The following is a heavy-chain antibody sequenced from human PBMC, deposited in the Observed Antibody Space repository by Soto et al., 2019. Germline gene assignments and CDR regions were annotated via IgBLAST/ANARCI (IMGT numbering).Heavy chain of an antibody. J-gene: IGHJ4*02. D-gene: IGHD2-15*01. CDR2: IFYVGNTQ. CDR3: SKDPLLEAYCSGGFCSSNTRDFDY. Sequence: GGSLRFSGAASGFTFSSYGMHWVRQAPGKGLEWVSLIFYVGNTQYYVDSVKGRFTSSSDNSKKMLFLQMNNLRIDGTSVYFCSKDPLLEAYCSGGFCSSNTRDFDYWGQGTQVTVSS. CDR1: GFTFSSYG. V-gene: IGHV3-30*02.